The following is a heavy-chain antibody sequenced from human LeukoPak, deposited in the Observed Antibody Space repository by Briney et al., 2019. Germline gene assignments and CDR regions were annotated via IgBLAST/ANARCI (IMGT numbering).Heavy chain of an antibody. CDR2: IYCSGST. CDR3: ARGVSADDILTGFDAFDI. J-gene: IGHJ3*02. V-gene: IGHV4-39*07. CDR1: GGSISSSSYY. Sequence: PSETLSLACTVSGGSISSSSYYWGWIRQPPGKGLEWIGSIYCSGSTYYNPSLKSRVTISVDTSKNQFSLKLSSVTAADTAVYYCARGVSADDILTGFDAFDIWGQGTMVTVSS. D-gene: IGHD3-9*01.